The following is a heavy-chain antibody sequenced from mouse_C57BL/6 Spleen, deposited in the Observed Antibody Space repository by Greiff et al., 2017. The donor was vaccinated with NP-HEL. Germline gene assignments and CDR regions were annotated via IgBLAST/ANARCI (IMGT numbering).Heavy chain of an antibody. V-gene: IGHV8-12*01. J-gene: IGHJ4*01. Sequence: QVTLKVSGPGILQSSPTLSLTCSFSGFSLSTSGMGVSWLRPHSGKGLEWLAHTYWDDDKRNNTSLKSRLPISKDTSRNPVFLKITSVDTADTATYYCARGPHYYGSGYGMDYWGQGTSVTVSS. CDR2: TYWDDDK. CDR1: GFSLSTSGMG. CDR3: ARGPHYYGSGYGMDY. D-gene: IGHD1-1*01.